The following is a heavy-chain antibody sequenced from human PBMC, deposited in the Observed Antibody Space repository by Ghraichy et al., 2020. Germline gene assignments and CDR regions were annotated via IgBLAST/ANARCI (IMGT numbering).Heavy chain of an antibody. D-gene: IGHD6-13*01. CDR3: VKKRGQLVQNSYMHV. CDR2: LSSSGRRA. J-gene: IGHJ6*03. Sequence: GGSLRLSCAVSGFDLSTFAMDWVRQAPGKGLEWVSFLSSSGRRAYYTDSVVGRFTISKDSPKNILYLQMTSLSVEDTAIYYCVKKRGQLVQNSYMHVWGKGTAVTVSS. CDR1: GFDLSTFA. V-gene: IGHV3-23*01.